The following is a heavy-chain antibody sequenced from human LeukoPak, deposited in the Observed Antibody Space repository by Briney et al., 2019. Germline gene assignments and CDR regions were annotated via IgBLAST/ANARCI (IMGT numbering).Heavy chain of an antibody. CDR2: ISAYNGNT. V-gene: IGHV1-18*01. J-gene: IGHJ3*02. CDR3: ARDGRIAGPGAFDI. CDR1: GYTFTSYG. D-gene: IGHD6-13*01. Sequence: ASVKVSCKASGYTFTSYGISWVRQDPGQGLEWMGWISAYNGNTNYAQKLQGRVTMTTDTSTSTAYMELRSLRSDDTAVYYCARDGRIAGPGAFDIWGQGTMVTVSS.